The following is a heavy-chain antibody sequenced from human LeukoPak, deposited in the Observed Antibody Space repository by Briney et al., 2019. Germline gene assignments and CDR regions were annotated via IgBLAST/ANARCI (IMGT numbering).Heavy chain of an antibody. V-gene: IGHV3-7*01. J-gene: IGHJ4*02. Sequence: GGSLRLSYAASGFTFSSYWMSWVRQAPGKGREWVANIKQDGSEKYYVDSVKGRFTISRDNAKNSLYLQMNSLRAEDTAVYYCARDGDIVVVPAPFDYWGQGTLVTVSS. CDR3: ARDGDIVVVPAPFDY. CDR2: IKQDGSEK. CDR1: GFTFSSYW. D-gene: IGHD2-2*01.